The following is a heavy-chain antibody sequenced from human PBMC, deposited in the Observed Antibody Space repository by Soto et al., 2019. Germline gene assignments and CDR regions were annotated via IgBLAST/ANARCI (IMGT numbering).Heavy chain of an antibody. V-gene: IGHV1-69*06. CDR3: ATGRTTVTTTYYYYGMDV. CDR2: IIPIFGTA. J-gene: IGHJ6*02. CDR1: GGSFSSYA. D-gene: IGHD4-4*01. Sequence: SVKVSCKASGGSFSSYAISWVRQAPGQGLEWMGGIIPIFGTANYAQKFQGRVTITADKSTSTAYMELSSLRSEDTAVYYCATGRTTVTTTYYYYGMDVWGQGTTVTVSS.